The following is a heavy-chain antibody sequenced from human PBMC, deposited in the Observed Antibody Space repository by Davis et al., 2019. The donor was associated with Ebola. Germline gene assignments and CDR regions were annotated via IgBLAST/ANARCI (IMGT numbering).Heavy chain of an antibody. J-gene: IGHJ4*02. CDR3: ARDLCGMDDY. Sequence: GESLKISCAASGFTFSTYWMHWVRQVPGKGLEWVSRTNKDGTITNYADSVRGRFTISRDNAKNTPYLQMNNLRAEDTAIYYCARDLCGMDDYWGPGTLVTVSS. CDR1: GFTFSTYW. CDR2: TNKDGTIT. V-gene: IGHV3-74*01. D-gene: IGHD2-21*01.